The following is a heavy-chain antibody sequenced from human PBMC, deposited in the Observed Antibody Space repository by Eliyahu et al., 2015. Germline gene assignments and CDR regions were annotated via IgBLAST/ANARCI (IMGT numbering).Heavy chain of an antibody. V-gene: IGHV1-58*01. Sequence: QMQLVQSGPEVKKPXTSVKVSXKASXFTFTPSAVQWVRQARGQRLEWIGWIVVGSGNTRYAQKFQERVTITRDMSTSTAYMELSSLRSEDTAVYYCVAPNNYGDPIYWGQGTLVTVSS. CDR2: IVVGSGNT. J-gene: IGHJ4*02. CDR3: VAPNNYGDPIY. D-gene: IGHD4-17*01. CDR1: XFTFTPSA.